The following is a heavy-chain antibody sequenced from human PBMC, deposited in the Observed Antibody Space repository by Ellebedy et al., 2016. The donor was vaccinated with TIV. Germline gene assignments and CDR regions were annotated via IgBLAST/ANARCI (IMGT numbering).Heavy chain of an antibody. J-gene: IGHJ4*02. CDR2: IDGTSNSA. CDR1: GFTFSSYA. CDR3: AKFRGLTWFGDFTDY. Sequence: GESLKISCTTSGFTFSSYAMGWVRQAPGRGLEWVSAIDGTSNSAFYADSVDGRFTISRDNSKNTLYLQMNSLSVEDTAVYYCAKFRGLTWFGDFTDYWGQGTLVTVSS. V-gene: IGHV3-23*01. D-gene: IGHD3-10*01.